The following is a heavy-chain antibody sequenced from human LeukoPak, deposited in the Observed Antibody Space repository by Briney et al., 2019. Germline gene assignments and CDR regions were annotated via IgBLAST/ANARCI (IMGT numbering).Heavy chain of an antibody. Sequence: PGGSLRLSCAASGFIFSSYGMSWVRQAPGEGLEWISGITGSTYSTYYADSVKGRFTISRDNAKNSLYLQMNSLRAEDTAVYYCARGPTMKMDVWGKGTTVTVS. J-gene: IGHJ6*03. CDR2: ITGSTYST. CDR3: ARGPTMKMDV. CDR1: GFIFSSYG. D-gene: IGHD3-22*01. V-gene: IGHV3-21*01.